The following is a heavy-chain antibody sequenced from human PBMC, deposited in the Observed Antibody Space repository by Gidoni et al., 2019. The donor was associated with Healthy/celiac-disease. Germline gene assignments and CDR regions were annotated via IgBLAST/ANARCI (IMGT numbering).Heavy chain of an antibody. J-gene: IGHJ4*02. V-gene: IGHV3-64D*06. Sequence: EVQLVESGGGLVQRGGSRRLSCSASGLPFCSYAMHWVRQAPGKGLEYVSAISSNGGSTYYADSGKGRFTISRDNSKNTLYLQMSSLRAEDTAVYYCVKDLEYSSSSGGFDYWGQGTLVTVSS. CDR3: VKDLEYSSSSGGFDY. CDR1: GLPFCSYA. CDR2: ISSNGGST. D-gene: IGHD6-6*01.